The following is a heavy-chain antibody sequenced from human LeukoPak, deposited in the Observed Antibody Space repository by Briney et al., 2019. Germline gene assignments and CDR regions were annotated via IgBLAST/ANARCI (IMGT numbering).Heavy chain of an antibody. CDR1: GGSISSSRYY. CDR2: VYYSGST. D-gene: IGHD2-15*01. J-gene: IGHJ6*02. V-gene: IGHV4-61*05. CDR3: ARSCGGGNCNYFYHGMDV. Sequence: PSETLSLTCTVSGGSISSSRYYWSWIRQPPGKGLEWIGYVYYSGSTNYNPSLKSRVTISVDTSKNQFSLKLTSVTAADTATYYCARSCGGGNCNYFYHGMDVWGQGTTVTVSS.